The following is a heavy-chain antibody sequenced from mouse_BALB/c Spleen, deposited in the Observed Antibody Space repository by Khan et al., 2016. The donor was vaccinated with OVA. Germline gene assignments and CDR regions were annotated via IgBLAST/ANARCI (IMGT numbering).Heavy chain of an antibody. CDR1: GYSLTRYG. Sequence: QVQLKESGPGLVAPSQSLSITCTVYGYSLTRYGVHWVRQPPGKGLEWLGLIWAGGSTNYNSALMSRLSISRDNSKSQVFLKMNSLQTDDTALYYCARSKYLAKYWGQGTTLTVSS. V-gene: IGHV2-9*02. CDR2: IWAGGST. CDR3: ARSKYLAKY. J-gene: IGHJ2*01.